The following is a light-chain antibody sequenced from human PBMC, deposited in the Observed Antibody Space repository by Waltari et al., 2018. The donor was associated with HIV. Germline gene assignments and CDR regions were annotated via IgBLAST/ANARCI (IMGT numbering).Light chain of an antibody. J-gene: IGLJ1*01. CDR2: EVS. CDR3: SSYTSSSTYV. V-gene: IGLV2-14*01. CDR1: SSDVGGYNY. Sequence: QSALTQPASVSGSPGQSITISCTGTSSDVGGYNYVSWYQQHPGKAPKLMIYEVSNRPSGVLNRFSGSKSGNTASLTISGLQAEDDADYYCSSYTSSSTYVFGTGTKVTVL.